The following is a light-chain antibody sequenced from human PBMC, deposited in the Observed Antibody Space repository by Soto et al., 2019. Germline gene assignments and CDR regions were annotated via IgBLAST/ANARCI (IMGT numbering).Light chain of an antibody. CDR3: MQGLETPS. CDR2: LGS. V-gene: IGKV2-28*01. J-gene: IGKJ1*01. Sequence: DIVMTQSPLSLSVTPGEPASISCRSSESLLHSIGYNYLDWYLQKPGQSPQLLIYLGSNRASGVPDRFSGSGSGRDFTLKISRVEADDVGVYYCMQGLETPSFGQGTKV. CDR1: ESLLHSIGYNY.